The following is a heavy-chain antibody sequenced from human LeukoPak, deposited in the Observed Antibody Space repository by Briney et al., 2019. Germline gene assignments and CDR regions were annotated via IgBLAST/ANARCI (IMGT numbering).Heavy chain of an antibody. J-gene: IGHJ3*02. CDR2: ISSSSLYI. Sequence: PGGSLRLSCAASGFTFSSYTMNWVRQAPGKGLEWVSSISSSSLYIYYADSVKGRFTISRDNAKNSLFLQMSSLRAEDTAVYYCARDGSGYDDAFDIWGQGTMVTVSS. CDR3: ARDGSGYDDAFDI. CDR1: GFTFSSYT. D-gene: IGHD3-10*01. V-gene: IGHV3-21*01.